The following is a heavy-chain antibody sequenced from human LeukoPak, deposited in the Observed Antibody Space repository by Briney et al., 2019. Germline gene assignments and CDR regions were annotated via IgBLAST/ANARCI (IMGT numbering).Heavy chain of an antibody. Sequence: GGSLRLSCAASGFTFSSYSMSWVRQAPGKGLEWVANIKQDGSETHYVDSLRGRFTISRDNAKNSLYLQINSLRAEDTAVYYCARDHALMGATGVCDYWGQGTLVTVAS. CDR1: GFTFSSYS. CDR2: IKQDGSET. D-gene: IGHD1-26*01. V-gene: IGHV3-7*03. CDR3: ARDHALMGATGVCDY. J-gene: IGHJ4*02.